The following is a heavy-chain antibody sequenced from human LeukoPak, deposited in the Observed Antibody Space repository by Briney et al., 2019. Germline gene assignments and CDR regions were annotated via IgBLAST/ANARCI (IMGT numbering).Heavy chain of an antibody. CDR2: INPSGGST. J-gene: IGHJ6*03. V-gene: IGHV1-46*01. CDR1: GYTFTSYY. CDR3: ARGPDIVVVTAAPYYYYYYMDV. D-gene: IGHD2-2*01. Sequence: ASVKVSCKASGYTFTSYYMHWVRQAPGQGLEWMGIINPSGGSTSYAQKFQGRVTITADESTSTAYMELSSLRSEDTAVYYCARGPDIVVVTAAPYYYYYYMDVWGKGTPVTVSS.